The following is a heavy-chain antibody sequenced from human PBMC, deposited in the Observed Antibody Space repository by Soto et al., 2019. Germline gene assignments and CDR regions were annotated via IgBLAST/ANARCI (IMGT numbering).Heavy chain of an antibody. Sequence: SETLSLTCDVSGGSITTGHWWTWVRQSPGKGLEWIGEIYQSGITNYNPSLNSRLSISMDQSKNQFSLKLTSVTAADTALYFCARGFSFSDNSDNDRIYFYYGLNVWGQGTTVTVYS. D-gene: IGHD2-15*01. CDR1: GGSITTGHW. J-gene: IGHJ6*02. CDR2: IYQSGIT. V-gene: IGHV4-4*02. CDR3: ARGFSFSDNSDNDRIYFYYGLNV.